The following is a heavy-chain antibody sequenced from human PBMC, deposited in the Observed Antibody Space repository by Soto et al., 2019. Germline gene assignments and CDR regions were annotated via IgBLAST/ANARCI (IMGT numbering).Heavy chain of an antibody. D-gene: IGHD3-22*01. CDR3: AKDWYYYVSSLKSDY. V-gene: IGHV3-30*18. Sequence: QVQLVESGGGVVQPGRSLRLSCAASGFTFSSYGMHWVRQAPGKGLEWVAVISYDGSNKYYADSVKGRFTISRDNSKNTLYLQMNSLRAEDTAVYYCAKDWYYYVSSLKSDYWGQGTLVTVSS. CDR2: ISYDGSNK. CDR1: GFTFSSYG. J-gene: IGHJ4*02.